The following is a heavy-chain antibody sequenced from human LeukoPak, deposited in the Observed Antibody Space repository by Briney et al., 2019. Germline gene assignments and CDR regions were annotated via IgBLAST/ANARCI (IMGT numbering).Heavy chain of an antibody. D-gene: IGHD1-7*01. CDR1: GYTLTELS. CDR2: FDPEDGET. J-gene: IGHJ5*02. V-gene: IGHV1-24*01. CDR3: ATEELLRRGFWANWFDP. Sequence: GASVKVPCKASGYTLTELSMHWVRQAPGKGLEWMGGFDPEDGETIYAQKFQGRVTMTEDTSTDTAYMELSSLRSEDTAVYYCATEELLRRGFWANWFDPWGQGTLVTVSS.